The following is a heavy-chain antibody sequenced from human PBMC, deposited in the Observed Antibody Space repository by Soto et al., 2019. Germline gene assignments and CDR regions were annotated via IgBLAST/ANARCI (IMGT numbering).Heavy chain of an antibody. CDR1: GYTFTSYD. Sequence: ASVKVSCKASGYTFTSYDINWVRQATGQGLEWMGWMNPNSGNTGYAQKFRGRVTMTRNTSISTAYMELSSPRSEDTAVYYCARAPDIVVVPAAHTDYWGQGTLVTVSS. CDR3: ARAPDIVVVPAAHTDY. V-gene: IGHV1-8*01. D-gene: IGHD2-2*01. CDR2: MNPNSGNT. J-gene: IGHJ4*02.